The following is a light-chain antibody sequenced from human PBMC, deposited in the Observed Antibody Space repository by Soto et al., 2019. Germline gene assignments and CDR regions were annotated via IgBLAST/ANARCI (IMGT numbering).Light chain of an antibody. Sequence: DIQMTQSPSSLSASVGDRVTITCQASQDISNYLNWYQQKPGKAPKLLIYDASNLETGVPSRFSGSRSGAEFTLTINSLQFEDFAVYYCQPYNNWPLTFGGGTKVDI. J-gene: IGKJ4*01. CDR1: QDISNY. V-gene: IGKV1-33*01. CDR3: QPYNNWPLT. CDR2: DAS.